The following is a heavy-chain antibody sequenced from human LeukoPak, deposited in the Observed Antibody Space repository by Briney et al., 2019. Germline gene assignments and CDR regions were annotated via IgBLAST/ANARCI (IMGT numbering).Heavy chain of an antibody. D-gene: IGHD2-21*01. Sequence: SETLSLTCTVSGGSISSSSYYWGWIRQPPGKGLEWIGSIYYSGSTNYNPSLKSRVTISVDTSKNQFSLKLSSVTAADTAVYYCARGVVIAPQTFDYWGQGTLVTVSS. J-gene: IGHJ4*02. CDR1: GGSISSSSYY. CDR2: IYYSGST. V-gene: IGHV4-39*07. CDR3: ARGVVIAPQTFDY.